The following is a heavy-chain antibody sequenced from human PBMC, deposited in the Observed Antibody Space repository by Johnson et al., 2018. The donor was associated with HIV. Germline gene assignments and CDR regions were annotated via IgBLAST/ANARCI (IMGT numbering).Heavy chain of an antibody. J-gene: IGHJ6*01. D-gene: IGHD2-2*01. CDR1: GFTFSSYA. V-gene: IGHV3-9*01. Sequence: QLVESGGGVVQPGRSLSLSCAASGFTFSSYAMHWVRQVPGKGLDWVSAISWTSGSIGYVGSVKGRFSISRDNAKNSLYLQMNSLRPEDTALYYCAKDGRDLLTRGSCGCCGLGTVWSGSGCRIAFSLPPFPVPTAVPDALRVGM. CDR3: AKDGRDLLTRGSCGCCGLGTVWSGSGCRIAFSLPPFPVPTAVPDALRVGM. CDR2: ISWTSGSI.